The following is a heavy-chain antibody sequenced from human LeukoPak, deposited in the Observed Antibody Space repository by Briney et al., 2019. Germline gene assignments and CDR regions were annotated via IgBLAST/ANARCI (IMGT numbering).Heavy chain of an antibody. CDR3: VRRHDY. CDR1: GFDVNDNF. J-gene: IGHJ4*02. Sequence: GGSLRLSCVASGFDVNDNFMLWIRQTPGQGLEWISIIYACGGAFHSESVKGRFSAFRDTSKNTIFLQMNNLRAADTAMYYCVRRHDYWGQGTLLTVSS. V-gene: IGHV3-53*01. CDR2: IYACGGA.